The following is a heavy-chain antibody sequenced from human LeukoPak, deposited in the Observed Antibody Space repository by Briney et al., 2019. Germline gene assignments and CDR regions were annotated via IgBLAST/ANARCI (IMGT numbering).Heavy chain of an antibody. D-gene: IGHD6-19*01. J-gene: IGHJ6*02. CDR1: GGSFSGYY. Sequence: SETLSLTCAVYGGSFSGYYWSWIRQPPGKGLEWIGEINHSGSTNYNPSLKSRVTISVDTSKNQFSLKLSSVTAADTAVYYCARLSEQWLVPEGAGSDYYGMDVWGQGTTVTVSS. CDR3: ARLSEQWLVPEGAGSDYYGMDV. CDR2: INHSGST. V-gene: IGHV4-34*01.